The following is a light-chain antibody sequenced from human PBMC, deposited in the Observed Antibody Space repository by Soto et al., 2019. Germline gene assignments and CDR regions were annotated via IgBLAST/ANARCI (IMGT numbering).Light chain of an antibody. CDR1: QSISSW. Sequence: DIQMTQSPSTLSASVGDRVTITCRASQSISSWLAWYQQKPGKAPKLLIYDASSLESGVPSRFSGSGSGTEFTLTISSLQPDDFATYYCQQYDTSSKTFGQGIKVEVK. V-gene: IGKV1-5*01. CDR3: QQYDTSSKT. J-gene: IGKJ1*01. CDR2: DAS.